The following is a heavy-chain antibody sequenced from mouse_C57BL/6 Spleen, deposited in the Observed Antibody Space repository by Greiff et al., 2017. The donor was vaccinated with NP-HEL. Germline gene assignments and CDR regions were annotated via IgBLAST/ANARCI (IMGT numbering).Heavy chain of an antibody. D-gene: IGHD2-3*01. J-gene: IGHJ2*01. Sequence: QVQLQQSGAELVRPGTSVKVSCKASGYAFTNYLIEWVKQRPGQGLEWIGVINPGSGGTNYNEKFKGKATLTADKSSSTAYMQLSSLTSEDSAVXFCALIYDGYFDYWGQGTTLTVSS. CDR2: INPGSGGT. V-gene: IGHV1-54*01. CDR1: GYAFTNYL. CDR3: ALIYDGYFDY.